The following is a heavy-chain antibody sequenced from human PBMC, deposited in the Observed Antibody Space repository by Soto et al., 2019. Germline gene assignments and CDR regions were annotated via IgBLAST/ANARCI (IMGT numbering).Heavy chain of an antibody. CDR3: ARDSGGDYHNYYMDV. CDR2: IWYDGSDK. Sequence: QMQLVESGGGVVQPGTSLRLSCAASGFTFSNYAMHWVRHAPGKGLEWVTIIWYDGSDKNYGDSVKGRFTISRDNSKNTLYLQMTSLRVEDTAVYYCARDSGGDYHNYYMDVWGKGTTVTVSS. J-gene: IGHJ6*03. CDR1: GFTFSNYA. V-gene: IGHV3-33*01. D-gene: IGHD4-17*01.